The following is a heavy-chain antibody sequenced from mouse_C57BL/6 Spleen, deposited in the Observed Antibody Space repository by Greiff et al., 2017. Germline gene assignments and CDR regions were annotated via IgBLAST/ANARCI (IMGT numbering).Heavy chain of an antibody. D-gene: IGHD4-1*01. J-gene: IGHJ3*01. CDR1: GYTFTSYW. CDR3: VTGTEGFAY. Sequence: VQLQQPGAELVMPGASVKLSCKASGYTFTSYWMHWVKQRPGQGLEWIGEIDPSDSYTNYNQKFKGKSTLTVDKSSSTAYMQLSSLTSEDSAVYYFVTGTEGFAYWGQGTLVTVSA. CDR2: IDPSDSYT. V-gene: IGHV1-69*01.